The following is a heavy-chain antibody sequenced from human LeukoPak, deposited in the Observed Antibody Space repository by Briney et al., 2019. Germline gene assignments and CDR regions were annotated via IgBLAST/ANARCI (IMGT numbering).Heavy chain of an antibody. Sequence: SQTLSLTCAISGDSVCSNSAAWNWIRQSPSRGLEWLGRTYYRSKWYNDYAVSVKSRITINPDTSKNQFSLQLDSVTPEDTAVYYCCHSLGGRTGAFDIWGRGQWSPSLQ. V-gene: IGHV6-1*01. CDR2: TYYRSKWYN. CDR3: CHSLGGRTGAFDI. CDR1: GDSVCSNSAA. J-gene: IGHJ3*02. D-gene: IGHD2-21*01.